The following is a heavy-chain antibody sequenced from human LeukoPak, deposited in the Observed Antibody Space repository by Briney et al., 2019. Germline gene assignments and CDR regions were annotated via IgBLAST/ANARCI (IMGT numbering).Heavy chain of an antibody. CDR1: GFTFSSYE. J-gene: IGHJ6*03. CDR3: ARDSSGSGRHYYYMDV. CDR2: ISSSSSYI. V-gene: IGHV3-21*01. Sequence: GGSLRLSCAASGFTFSSYEMNWVRQAPGKGLEWVSSISSSSSYIYYADSVKGRFTISRDNAKNSLYLQMNSPRAEDTAVYYCARDSSGSGRHYYYMDVWGKGTTVTVSS. D-gene: IGHD3-10*01.